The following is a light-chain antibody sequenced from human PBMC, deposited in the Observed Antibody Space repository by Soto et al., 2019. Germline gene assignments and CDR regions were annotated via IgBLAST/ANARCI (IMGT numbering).Light chain of an antibody. Sequence: QSVLTQPPSASGTPGXRVTISCSGSSSNIGSNTVNWYQQLPGTAPKLLIYSNNQRPSGVPDRFSGSKSGTSASLAISGLQSEDEADYYCAAWDDSLNGSYVFGTGTKLTVL. CDR1: SSNIGSNT. CDR3: AAWDDSLNGSYV. J-gene: IGLJ1*01. V-gene: IGLV1-44*01. CDR2: SNN.